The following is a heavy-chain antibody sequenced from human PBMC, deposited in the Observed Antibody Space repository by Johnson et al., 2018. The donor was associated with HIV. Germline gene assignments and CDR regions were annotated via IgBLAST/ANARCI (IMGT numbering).Heavy chain of an antibody. D-gene: IGHD4-17*01. CDR1: GFGFGSYA. J-gene: IGHJ3*02. CDR2: ISGTGRTT. V-gene: IGHV3-23*04. Sequence: VQLVESGGGLVQPGGSLRLSCAASGFGFGSYAMSWVRQAPGKGLEWVSAISGTGRTTHYADSVKGRFTISRDNSKNTLYLQMNSLGAEDTAVYYCASPDYGDYVFDIWGQGTMVTVSS. CDR3: ASPDYGDYVFDI.